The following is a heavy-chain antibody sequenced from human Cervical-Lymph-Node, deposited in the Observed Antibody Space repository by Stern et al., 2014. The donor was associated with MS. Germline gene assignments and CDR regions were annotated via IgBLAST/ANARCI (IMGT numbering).Heavy chain of an antibody. J-gene: IGHJ4*02. Sequence: DQLVESGPGLVKPSQTLSLRCTVSGDSISSSRYYWSWIRQHAGKGLEWIGYISDGGTTYYNPSLKSRISISIDISKSHFSLNLRSVTAADTAVYYCARVQGGVRVDSWGQGTLVTVSS. CDR1: GDSISSSRYY. CDR2: ISDGGTT. CDR3: ARVQGGVRVDS. D-gene: IGHD3-10*01. V-gene: IGHV4-31*03.